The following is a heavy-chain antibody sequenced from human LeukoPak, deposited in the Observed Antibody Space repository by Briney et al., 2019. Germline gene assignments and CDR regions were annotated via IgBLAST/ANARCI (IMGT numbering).Heavy chain of an antibody. D-gene: IGHD3-10*01. V-gene: IGHV3-30*03. J-gene: IGHJ4*02. CDR3: ARESLAYYYGSGSPNY. Sequence: GGSLRLSCAASRFTVSSNYMSWVRQAPGKGLEWVAVISYDGSNKYYADSVKGRFTISRDNSKNTLYLQMNSLRAEDTAVYYCARESLAYYYGSGSPNYWGQGTLVTVSS. CDR2: ISYDGSNK. CDR1: RFTVSSNY.